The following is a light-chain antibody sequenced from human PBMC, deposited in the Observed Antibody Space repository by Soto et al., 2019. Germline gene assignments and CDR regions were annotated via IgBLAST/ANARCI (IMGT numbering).Light chain of an antibody. V-gene: IGLV1-40*01. CDR1: SSNIGAGYD. CDR2: GNS. Sequence: QAVVTQPPSVSGAPGQRVTISCTGSSSNIGAGYDVHWYQQVPGTAPKFLIYGNSNRPSGVPDRFSGSKSGTSASLAITGLQAEDEADYYCQSYDSSLSGSVFGGGTKLTVL. J-gene: IGLJ2*01. CDR3: QSYDSSLSGSV.